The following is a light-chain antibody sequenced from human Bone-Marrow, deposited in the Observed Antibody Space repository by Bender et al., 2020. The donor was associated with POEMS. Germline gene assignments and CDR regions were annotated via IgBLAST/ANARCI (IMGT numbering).Light chain of an antibody. J-gene: IGLJ2*01. Sequence: QSVLTQPPSMSAAPGQRVTISCSGSASNIGNNYVSWYQHLPGTAPKLLIYDNDKRPSEIPDRFSGSKSATSATLGISGLQTGDEADYYCATWDSSLSGVVFGGGTKLTVL. V-gene: IGLV1-51*01. CDR1: ASNIGNNY. CDR2: DND. CDR3: ATWDSSLSGVV.